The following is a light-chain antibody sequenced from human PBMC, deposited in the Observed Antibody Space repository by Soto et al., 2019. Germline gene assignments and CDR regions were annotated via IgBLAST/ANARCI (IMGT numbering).Light chain of an antibody. CDR1: SSDVGGYNY. J-gene: IGLJ2*01. CDR2: EVS. Sequence: QSVLTQPPSASGSPGQSVTISCTGTSSDVGGYNYVSWYQQHPGKAPKLMIYEVSKRPSGVPDRFSGSKSGNTASLTVAGLQAEDEDDYYCSSYAGSNNFDVVFGGGTKLPVL. CDR3: SSYAGSNNFDVV. V-gene: IGLV2-8*01.